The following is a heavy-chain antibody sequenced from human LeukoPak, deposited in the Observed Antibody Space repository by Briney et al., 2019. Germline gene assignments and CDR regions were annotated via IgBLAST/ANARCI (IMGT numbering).Heavy chain of an antibody. V-gene: IGHV1-8*03. CDR1: GYTFTSYD. CDR3: ARGRRGYCSGDSCLEYFQH. D-gene: IGHD2-15*01. J-gene: IGHJ1*01. Sequence: ASVKVSCKASGYTFTSYDINWVRQTTGQGHEWMGGMNPNSGNTGYAQKFQGRVTITRSTSISTAYMELSSLRSEDTAVYYCARGRRGYCSGDSCLEYFQHWGQGTLVTVSS. CDR2: MNPNSGNT.